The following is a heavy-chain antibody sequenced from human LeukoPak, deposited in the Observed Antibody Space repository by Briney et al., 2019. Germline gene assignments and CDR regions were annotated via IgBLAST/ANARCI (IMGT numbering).Heavy chain of an antibody. D-gene: IGHD5-18*01. CDR2: IWYDGSNK. CDR3: ARSLDTAMVIDY. CDR1: GFTFSSYG. Sequence: GKSLRLSCAASGFTFSSYGMHWVRQAPGKGLEWVAVIWYDGSNKYYADSVKGRFTISRDNSKNTLYLQMNSLRAEDTAVYYCARSLDTAMVIDYWGRGTLVTVSS. V-gene: IGHV3-33*01. J-gene: IGHJ4*02.